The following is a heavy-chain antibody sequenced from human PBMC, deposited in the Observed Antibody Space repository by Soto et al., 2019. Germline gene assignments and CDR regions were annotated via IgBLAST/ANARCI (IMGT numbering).Heavy chain of an antibody. J-gene: IGHJ6*02. CDR3: AREGRRERGGDGRDV. CDR1: GGSVSSGGYY. Sequence: QVQLQESGPGLVKPSQTLSLTCSVSGGSVSSGGYYWTWIRQHPGKGLEWIGYIYYSGNTYYNPYLMSLLSISLDTSKNQFPLMLSAVTAADTAVYHCAREGRRERGGDGRDVWGQGTTVTVSS. D-gene: IGHD2-21*01. CDR2: IYYSGNT. V-gene: IGHV4-31*01.